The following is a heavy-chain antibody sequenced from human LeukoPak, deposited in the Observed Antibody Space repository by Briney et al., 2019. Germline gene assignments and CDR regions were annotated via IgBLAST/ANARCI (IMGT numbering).Heavy chain of an antibody. V-gene: IGHV4-61*01. Sequence: PSETLSLTCTVSGGSVSSGSYYWSWIRQPPGKGLEWIGYIYYSGSTNYNPSLKSRVTISVDTSKNQFSLKLSSVTAADTAVYYCARDREPLGKGLFDPWGQGTLVTVSS. J-gene: IGHJ5*02. D-gene: IGHD1-26*01. CDR1: GGSVSSGSYY. CDR3: ARDREPLGKGLFDP. CDR2: IYYSGST.